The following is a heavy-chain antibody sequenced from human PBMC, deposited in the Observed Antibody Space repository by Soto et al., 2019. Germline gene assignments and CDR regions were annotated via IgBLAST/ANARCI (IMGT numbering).Heavy chain of an antibody. CDR1: GGTFSSYA. CDR3: ARKYCSSTSCYDYYYGMDV. D-gene: IGHD2-2*01. CDR2: IIPIFGTA. Sequence: SVKVSCKASGGTFSSYAISWVRQAPGQGLEWMGGIIPIFGTANYAQKFQGRVTITADESTSTAYMELSSLRSEDTAVYYCARKYCSSTSCYDYYYGMDVWGQGTTVTVSS. V-gene: IGHV1-69*13. J-gene: IGHJ6*02.